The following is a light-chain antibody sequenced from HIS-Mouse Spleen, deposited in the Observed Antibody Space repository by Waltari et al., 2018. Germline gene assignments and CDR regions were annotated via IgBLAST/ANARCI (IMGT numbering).Light chain of an antibody. CDR1: SSDVGGYNY. V-gene: IGLV2-11*01. CDR2: DVS. CDR3: CSYAGSYNVV. Sequence: QSALTQPRSVSGSPGQSVTISCTVTSSDVGGYNYVSWYQQHPGKAPKLMIYDVSKRPSGVPDRFSGSKSGNTASLTISGLQAEDEADYYCCSYAGSYNVVFGGGTKLTVL. J-gene: IGLJ2*01.